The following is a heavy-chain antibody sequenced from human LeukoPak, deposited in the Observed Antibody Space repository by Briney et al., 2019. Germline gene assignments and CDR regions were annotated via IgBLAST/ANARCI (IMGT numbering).Heavy chain of an antibody. CDR3: ARDGSGGSCYA. V-gene: IGHV3-30*03. Sequence: GRSLRLSCAASGFTFSSFGMHWVRQAPGKGLEWVAVVSYDGNNKYYADSVKGRFTISRDNSKNTLYLQMNSLRAEDTAVYYCARDGSGGSCYAWGQGTLVTVSS. CDR1: GFTFSSFG. D-gene: IGHD2-15*01. CDR2: VSYDGNNK. J-gene: IGHJ5*02.